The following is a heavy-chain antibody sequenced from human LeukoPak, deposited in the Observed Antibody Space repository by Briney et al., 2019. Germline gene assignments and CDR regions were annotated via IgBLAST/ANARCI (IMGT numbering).Heavy chain of an antibody. CDR2: IKQDGSEK. CDR3: ARDTYYYDSSGELSLDAFDI. CDR1: GFTFSSYW. V-gene: IGHV3-7*01. D-gene: IGHD3-22*01. Sequence: GGSLRLSCAASGFTFSSYWMSWVRQAPGKGLEWVANIKQDGSEKYYADSVKGRFTISRDNAKNSLYLQMNSLRAEDTAVYYCARDTYYYDSSGELSLDAFDIWGQGTMVTVSS. J-gene: IGHJ3*02.